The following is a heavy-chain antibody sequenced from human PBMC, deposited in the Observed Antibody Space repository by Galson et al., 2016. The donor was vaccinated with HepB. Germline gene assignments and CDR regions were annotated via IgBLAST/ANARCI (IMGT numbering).Heavy chain of an antibody. Sequence: SLRLSCAASGHSFSDYAMHWVRQAPGKGLEWVAVVSYDGSDKYYADSVRGRFSISRDNSKNTLSLQMNSLRVEDTAVYYCANHDYGDFYYFYYWGRGTLVTVSS. J-gene: IGHJ4*02. CDR2: VSYDGSDK. CDR3: ANHDYGDFYYFYY. CDR1: GHSFSDYA. D-gene: IGHD4-17*01. V-gene: IGHV3-30*18.